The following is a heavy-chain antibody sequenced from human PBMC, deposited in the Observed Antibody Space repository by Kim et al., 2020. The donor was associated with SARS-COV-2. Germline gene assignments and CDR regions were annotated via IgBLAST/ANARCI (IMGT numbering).Heavy chain of an antibody. CDR2: IYYSGST. D-gene: IGHD3-3*01. J-gene: IGHJ6*02. CDR3: AREYRDITIFGVVIRDVMDV. CDR1: GGSISSGGYY. V-gene: IGHV4-31*03. Sequence: SETLSLTCTVSGGSISSGGYYWSWIRQHPGKGLEWIGYIYYSGSTYYNPSLKSRVTISVDTSKNQFSLKLSSVTAADTAVYYCAREYRDITIFGVVIRDVMDVWGQGTPVTVSS.